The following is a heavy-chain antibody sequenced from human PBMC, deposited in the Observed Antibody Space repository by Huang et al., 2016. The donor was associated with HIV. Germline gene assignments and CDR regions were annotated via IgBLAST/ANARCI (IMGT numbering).Heavy chain of an antibody. J-gene: IGHJ6*03. CDR2: VSKDGNEK. Sequence: QGQLVESGVGVVQPGRSLRLSCAASGFSFTGYDMQWVRQVPGKGLDWVSFVSKDGNEKYYADSGKGRFTIARDNFKNTLYLQMNSLRTGDTAVYFCLPAGHVSHYYYMDVWGKGTTVIVSS. V-gene: IGHV3-30*03. CDR1: GFSFTGYD. CDR3: LPAGHVSHYYYMDV.